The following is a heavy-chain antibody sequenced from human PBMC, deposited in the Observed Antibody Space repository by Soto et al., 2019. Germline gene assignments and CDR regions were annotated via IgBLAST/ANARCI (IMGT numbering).Heavy chain of an antibody. Sequence: QVQLVQSGAEVKKPGSSVKVSCKASGGTFSSYTISWVRQAPGQGLAWMGRIIPILGIAHYAPKFQGRVTITADNPTSTAYMVLSSLRSEDTAVYYCARGGGITVTTAGYYYYMDVWGKGTTVTVSS. CDR2: IIPILGIA. D-gene: IGHD4-17*01. V-gene: IGHV1-69*02. CDR3: ARGGGITVTTAGYYYYMDV. CDR1: GGTFSSYT. J-gene: IGHJ6*03.